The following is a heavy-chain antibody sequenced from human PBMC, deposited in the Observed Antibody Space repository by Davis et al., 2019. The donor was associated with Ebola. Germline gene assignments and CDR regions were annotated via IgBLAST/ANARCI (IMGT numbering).Heavy chain of an antibody. CDR3: TTTTVDYDYIWGSYRYWYYFDY. V-gene: IGHV3-15*01. CDR1: GFTFSNAW. J-gene: IGHJ4*02. CDR2: IKSKTDGGTT. Sequence: PGGSLRLSCAASGFTFSNAWMSWVRQAPGKGLKWVGRIKSKTDGGTTDYAAPVKGRFTISRDDSKNTLYLQMNSLKTEDTAVYYCTTTTVDYDYIWGSYRYWYYFDYWGQGTLVTVSS. D-gene: IGHD3-16*02.